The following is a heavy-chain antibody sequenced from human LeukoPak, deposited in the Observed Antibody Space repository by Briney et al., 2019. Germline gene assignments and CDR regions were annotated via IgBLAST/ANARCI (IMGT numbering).Heavy chain of an antibody. CDR2: IYYSGST. J-gene: IGHJ5*02. D-gene: IGHD3-3*01. V-gene: IGHV4-59*01. CDR3: ARVRRDFWVDP. Sequence: PSETLSLTCTVSGGSISSYYWSWIRQPPGKGLEWIGYIYYSGSTNYNPSLKSRVTISVDTSKNQFSLKLSSVTAADTAVYYCARVRRDFWVDPWGQGTLVTVSS. CDR1: GGSISSYY.